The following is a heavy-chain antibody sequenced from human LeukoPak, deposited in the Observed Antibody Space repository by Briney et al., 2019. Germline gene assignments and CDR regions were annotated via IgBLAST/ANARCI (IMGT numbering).Heavy chain of an antibody. CDR3: TTGTYSSSYY. CDR2: IKSKTDGGTT. D-gene: IGHD6-6*01. J-gene: IGHJ4*02. Sequence: PGGSLRLSCAASGFIFSNAWMSWVRQAPGKGLEWVGRIKSKTDGGTTDYAAPVKGRFAISRDDSKNTLYLQMNTLKTEDTAVYYCTTGTYSSSYYWGQGTLVTVSS. CDR1: GFIFSNAW. V-gene: IGHV3-15*01.